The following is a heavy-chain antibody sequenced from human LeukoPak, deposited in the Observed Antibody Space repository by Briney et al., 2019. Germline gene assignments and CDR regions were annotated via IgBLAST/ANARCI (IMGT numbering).Heavy chain of an antibody. V-gene: IGHV4-39*07. CDR2: IYYSGGN. J-gene: IGHJ4*02. CDR3: ARGPYYFDS. Sequence: SETLSLTCTVSGVSISSSGYFWGGIRQPPGKGLEWIVSIYYSGGNYYNPSLNSRVTISVDTSKNQFSLRLSSVTAADTAVYYCARGPYYFDSWGPGTLVTVSS. CDR1: GVSISSSGYF.